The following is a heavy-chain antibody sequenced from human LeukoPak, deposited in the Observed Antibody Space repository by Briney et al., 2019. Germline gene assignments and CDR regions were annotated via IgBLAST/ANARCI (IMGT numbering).Heavy chain of an antibody. D-gene: IGHD2-21*02. J-gene: IGHJ4*02. V-gene: IGHV3-23*01. Sequence: GGSLRLSCTASGLTFSTSGFNWVRQAPGKGLEWVASIGPTGSDRYHADSIKGRFTISRDNSKNTLYLQMNSLRAEDTAVYYCARLSYFDYWGQGTLVTVSS. CDR1: GLTFSTSG. CDR2: IGPTGSDR. CDR3: ARLSYFDY.